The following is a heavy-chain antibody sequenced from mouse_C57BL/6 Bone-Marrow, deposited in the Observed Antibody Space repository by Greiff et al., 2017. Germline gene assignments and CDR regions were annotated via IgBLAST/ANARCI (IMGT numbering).Heavy chain of an antibody. D-gene: IGHD1-1*01. V-gene: IGHV5-15*04. J-gene: IGHJ1*03. CDR1: GFTFSDYG. CDR2: ISNLAYSI. CDR3: ARQGDYYGSSYWYFDV. Sequence: EVMLVESGGGLVQPGGSLKLSCAASGFTFSDYGMAWVRQAPRKGPEWVAFISNLAYSIYYADTVTGRFTISRENAKNTLYLEMSSLRSEDTAMYYCARQGDYYGSSYWYFDVWGTGTTVTVSS.